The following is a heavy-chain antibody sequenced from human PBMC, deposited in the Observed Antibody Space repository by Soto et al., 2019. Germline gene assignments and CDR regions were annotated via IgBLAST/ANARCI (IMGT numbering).Heavy chain of an antibody. CDR3: AKDEANWGSEYYFDY. V-gene: IGHV3-23*01. D-gene: IGHD7-27*01. Sequence: EVQLLESGGGLVQPGGSLRLSCAASGFTFSSYAMSWVRQAPGKGLEWVSAISGSGGSTYYADSVKGRFTISRDNSKNTLYLQMNSLRPEDTAVYYCAKDEANWGSEYYFDYWGQGTLVTVSS. CDR2: ISGSGGST. CDR1: GFTFSSYA. J-gene: IGHJ4*02.